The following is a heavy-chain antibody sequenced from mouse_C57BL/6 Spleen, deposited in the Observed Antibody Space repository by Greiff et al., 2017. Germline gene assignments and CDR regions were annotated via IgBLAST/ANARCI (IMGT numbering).Heavy chain of an antibody. Sequence: EVQLVESGAGLVQPKGSLKLSCAASGFTFNTYAMHWVRQAPGKGLEWVARISSKSSNYATYYAVSVKDRFTISRDDSQSMLYLQMSNLKTEDTAMYYCVGEPSLYYGSSPWFAYWGQGTLVTVSA. CDR2: ISSKSSNYAT. J-gene: IGHJ3*01. V-gene: IGHV10-3*01. CDR1: GFTFNTYA. CDR3: VGEPSLYYGSSPWFAY. D-gene: IGHD1-1*01.